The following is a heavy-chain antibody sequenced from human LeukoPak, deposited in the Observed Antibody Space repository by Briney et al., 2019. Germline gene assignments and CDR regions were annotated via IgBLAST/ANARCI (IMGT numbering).Heavy chain of an antibody. CDR2: IYHSGST. CDR3: ARLHCSSTSCYLYIDY. V-gene: IGHV4-38-2*01. D-gene: IGHD2-2*01. J-gene: IGHJ4*02. CDR1: GYSISSGYY. Sequence: SETLSLTCAVSGYSISSGYYWGWIRQPPGKGLEWIGSIYHSGSTYYNPSLKSRVTISVDTSKNQFSLKLSSVTAADTAVYYCARLHCSSTSCYLYIDYWGQGTLVTVSS.